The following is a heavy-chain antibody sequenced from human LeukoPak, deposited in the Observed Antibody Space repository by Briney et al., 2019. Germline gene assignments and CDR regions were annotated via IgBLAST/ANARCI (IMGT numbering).Heavy chain of an antibody. CDR1: GFTFSSYA. J-gene: IGHJ5*02. CDR3: AKDQAWVVPASNWFDP. Sequence: PGGSLRLSCAASGFTFSSYAMSWVRQAPGEGLEWVSAISGSGGSTYYADSVKGRFTISRDNSKNTLYLQMNSLRAEDTAVYYCAKDQAWVVPASNWFDPWGQGTLVTVSS. D-gene: IGHD2-2*01. CDR2: ISGSGGST. V-gene: IGHV3-23*01.